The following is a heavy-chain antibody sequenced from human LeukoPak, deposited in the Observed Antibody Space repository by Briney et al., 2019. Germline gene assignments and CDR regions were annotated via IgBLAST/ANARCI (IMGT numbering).Heavy chain of an antibody. CDR2: INPSTGGT. CDR3: TRDCVFPTQCLYDDAFDI. J-gene: IGHJ3*02. Sequence: ASVKVSCKASGYTFTDYYMNWVRQAPGQGLEWMGWINPSTGGTNYAQKFQGRVTMTGDTSISTAYMELSGLRSDDTAVYYCTRDCVFPTQCLYDDAFDIWGQGTMVTVSS. D-gene: IGHD2-8*01. V-gene: IGHV1-2*02. CDR1: GYTFTDYY.